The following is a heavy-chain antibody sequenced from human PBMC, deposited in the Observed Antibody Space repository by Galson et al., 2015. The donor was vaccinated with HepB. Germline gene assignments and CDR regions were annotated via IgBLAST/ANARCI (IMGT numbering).Heavy chain of an antibody. J-gene: IGHJ4*02. V-gene: IGHV3-7*01. CDR3: ARGWLAAGFYYFDY. CDR1: GFTFSSYW. Sequence: SLRLSCAASGFTFSSYWMSWVRQAPGKGLEWVANIKQDGSEKYYVDSVKGRFTISRDNAKNSLYLQMNSLRAEDTAVYYCARGWLAAGFYYFDYWDQGTLVTVSS. CDR2: IKQDGSEK. D-gene: IGHD6-13*01.